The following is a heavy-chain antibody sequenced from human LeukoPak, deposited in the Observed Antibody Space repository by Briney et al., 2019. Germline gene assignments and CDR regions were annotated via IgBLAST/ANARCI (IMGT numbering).Heavy chain of an antibody. J-gene: IGHJ4*02. CDR3: AHLSKYCTKGVCYYFDY. V-gene: IGHV2-5*02. CDR2: IYWDDDK. CDR1: GFSLSTSGVG. D-gene: IGHD2-8*01. Sequence: SGPTLVKPTQTLTLTCTFSGFSLSTSGVGVGWIRQPPRKALEWLALIYWDDDKRYSPSLKSRLTITKDTSKNQVVLTMTNMDPVDTATYYCAHLSKYCTKGVCYYFDYWGQGTLVTVSS.